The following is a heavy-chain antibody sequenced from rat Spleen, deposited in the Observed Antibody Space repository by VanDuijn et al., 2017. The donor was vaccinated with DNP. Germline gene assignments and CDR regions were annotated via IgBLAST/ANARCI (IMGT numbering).Heavy chain of an antibody. CDR1: GFTFSDYY. J-gene: IGHJ2*01. D-gene: IGHD1-11*01. CDR2: ISYDGGST. Sequence: EVQLVESGGGLVQPGGSLKLSCAASGFTFSDYYMAWVRQAPTKGLEWVAYISYDGGSTYYGDSVKGRFTISRDNAKSTLYLQMDSLRSEDTATYYCARQRSNYGDYWGQGVMVTVSS. CDR3: ARQRSNYGDY. V-gene: IGHV5-7*01.